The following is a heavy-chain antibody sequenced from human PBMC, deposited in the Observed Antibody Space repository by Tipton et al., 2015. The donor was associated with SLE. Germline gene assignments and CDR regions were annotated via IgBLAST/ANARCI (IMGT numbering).Heavy chain of an antibody. J-gene: IGHJ4*02. CDR2: FYHSGST. D-gene: IGHD1-1*01. Sequence: TLSLTCTVSGGSISSSGYDWGWIRQPPGKGLEWIGSFYHSGSTYYNPSLKSRVTISVDTSKNQLSLKLSAVTAADTAVYYCARALWKSGDYWGQGTLVTVSS. V-gene: IGHV4-39*07. CDR3: ARALWKSGDY. CDR1: GGSISSSGYD.